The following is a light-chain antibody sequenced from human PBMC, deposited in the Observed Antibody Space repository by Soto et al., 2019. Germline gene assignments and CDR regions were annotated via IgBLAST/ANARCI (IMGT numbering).Light chain of an antibody. CDR3: HQRSNWPRT. J-gene: IGKJ1*01. CDR2: DAS. Sequence: DIVLTQSPATLSLSPGERATLSCRASQSFSSYLAWYQQKPGQAPRLLIYDASNRATGIPARFSGSGSGTDFTLTISSLEPEDFAVYYCHQRSNWPRTFGQGTKVDIK. V-gene: IGKV3-11*01. CDR1: QSFSSY.